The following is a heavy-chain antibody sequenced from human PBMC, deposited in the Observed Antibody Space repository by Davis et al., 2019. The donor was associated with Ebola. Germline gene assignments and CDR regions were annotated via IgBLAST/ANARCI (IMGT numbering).Heavy chain of an antibody. CDR2: ISAYNGNT. Sequence: ASVKVSCKASGYTFTSYGISWVRQAPGQGLEWMGWISAYNGNTNYAQKLQGRVTMTTDTSTSTAYMELSRLRSDDTAVYYCARGGYCSGGSCYIDWFDPWGQGTLVTVSS. CDR3: ARGGYCSGGSCYIDWFDP. CDR1: GYTFTSYG. V-gene: IGHV1-18*01. D-gene: IGHD2-15*01. J-gene: IGHJ5*02.